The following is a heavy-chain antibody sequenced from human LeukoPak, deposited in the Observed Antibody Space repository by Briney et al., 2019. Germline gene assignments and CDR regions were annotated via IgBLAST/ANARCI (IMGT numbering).Heavy chain of an antibody. CDR2: IYYSGST. V-gene: IGHV4-61*01. Sequence: PSETLSLTCTVSGYSISSGYYWGWIRQPPGKGLEWIGYIYYSGSTNYNPSLKSRVTISVDTSKNQFSLKLSSVTAADTAVYYCARQVDWFDPWGQGTLVTVSS. CDR1: GYSISSGYY. J-gene: IGHJ5*02. CDR3: ARQVDWFDP.